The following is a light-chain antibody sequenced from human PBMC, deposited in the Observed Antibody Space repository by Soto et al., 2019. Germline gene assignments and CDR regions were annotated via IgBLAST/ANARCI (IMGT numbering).Light chain of an antibody. V-gene: IGKV3-15*01. CDR1: ESFRGN. CDR3: QQYFKWPPTT. J-gene: IGKJ2*01. Sequence: EVVMTQSPATLSVSPGERVTLSCRASESFRGNLAWYQQKLGQAPRLLIYGASTRATGIPVRFSGSESGTEFTLTISSLQYEDVAVYYCQQYFKWPPTTFGQGTKLEIK. CDR2: GAS.